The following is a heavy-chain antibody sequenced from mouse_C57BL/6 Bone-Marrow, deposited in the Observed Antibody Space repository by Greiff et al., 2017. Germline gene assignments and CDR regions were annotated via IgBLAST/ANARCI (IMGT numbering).Heavy chain of an antibody. D-gene: IGHD1-1*01. CDR1: GFTFSDYY. CDR3: ARDSHYGRGTYAMDY. CDR2: INYDGSST. J-gene: IGHJ4*01. V-gene: IGHV5-16*01. Sequence: EVQLVESEGGLVQPGSSMKLSCTASGFTFSDYYMAWVRQVPEKGLEWVANINYDGSSTYYLDSLKSRFIISRDNAKNILYMQMSSLKSEDTATYYCARDSHYGRGTYAMDYWGQGTSVTVSS.